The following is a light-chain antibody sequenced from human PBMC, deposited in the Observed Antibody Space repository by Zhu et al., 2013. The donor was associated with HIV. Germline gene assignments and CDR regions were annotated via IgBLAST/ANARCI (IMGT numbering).Light chain of an antibody. CDR2: DAS. V-gene: IGKV3-20*01. J-gene: IGKJ2*03. Sequence: EVVLTQSPATLSVSPGERATLSCRASRDIHTNLAWYQQKPGQAPRLLVLDASNRATGFPERFSGSGSGTDFTLTISRLEPEDFALYYCHHYGSSLSSFGQGTKVEIK. CDR3: HHYGSSLSS. CDR1: RDIHTN.